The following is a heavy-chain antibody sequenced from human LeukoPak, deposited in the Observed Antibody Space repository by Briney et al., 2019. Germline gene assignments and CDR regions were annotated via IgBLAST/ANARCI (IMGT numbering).Heavy chain of an antibody. CDR3: TTLGAFDY. Sequence: GGSLRLSCAASGFTFSNAWMSWVRQAPGKGLEWVGRIKSKTFGGTTDYAAPVKGRFTISRGDSKNTLYLHMNTLKTEDTAIYYCTTLGAFDYWGQGTLVTVSS. J-gene: IGHJ4*02. CDR2: IKSKTFGGTT. CDR1: GFTFSNAW. D-gene: IGHD3-16*01. V-gene: IGHV3-15*01.